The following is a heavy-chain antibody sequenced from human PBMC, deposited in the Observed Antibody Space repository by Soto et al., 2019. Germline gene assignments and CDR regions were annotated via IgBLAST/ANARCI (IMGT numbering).Heavy chain of an antibody. J-gene: IGHJ5*02. CDR1: GFTFTSYG. V-gene: IGHV1-18*01. Sequence: VQLLESGGGLVQPGGSLRLSCAASGFTFTSYGISWVRQAPGQGLEWMGWISAYNGNTNYAQKLQGRVTMTTDTSTSTAYMELRSLRSDDTAVYYCAREGPRYGDYLNWFDPWGQGTLVTVSS. CDR3: AREGPRYGDYLNWFDP. CDR2: ISAYNGNT. D-gene: IGHD4-17*01.